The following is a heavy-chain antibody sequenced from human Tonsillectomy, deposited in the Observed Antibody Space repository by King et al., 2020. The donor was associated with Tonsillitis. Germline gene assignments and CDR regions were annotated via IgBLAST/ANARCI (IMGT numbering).Heavy chain of an antibody. CDR2: ISSNGGST. V-gene: IGHV3-64*01. D-gene: IGHD6-19*01. CDR3: ARGGTSSGWYGDLYLNYYGMDV. Sequence: VQLVESGGGLVQPGGSLRLSCAASGFTFSSYAMHWVRQAPGKGLEYVSAISSNGGSTYYANSVKGRFTISRDNSKNTLYLQMGSLRAEDMAVYYCARGGTSSGWYGDLYLNYYGMDVWGQGTTVTVSS. J-gene: IGHJ6*02. CDR1: GFTFSSYA.